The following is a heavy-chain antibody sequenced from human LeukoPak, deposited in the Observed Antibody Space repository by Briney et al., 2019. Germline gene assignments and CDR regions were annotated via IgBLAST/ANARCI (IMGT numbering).Heavy chain of an antibody. D-gene: IGHD3-22*01. Sequence: SETLSLTCTVSGGSISSYYWSWIRQPPGKGLEWIGYIYYSGSTNYNPSLKSRVTISVDTSKNQFSLKLSSVTAADTAVYYCARDRHYYDSSGYYAGFDYWGQETLVTVSS. CDR1: GGSISSYY. CDR2: IYYSGST. CDR3: ARDRHYYDSSGYYAGFDY. V-gene: IGHV4-59*01. J-gene: IGHJ4*02.